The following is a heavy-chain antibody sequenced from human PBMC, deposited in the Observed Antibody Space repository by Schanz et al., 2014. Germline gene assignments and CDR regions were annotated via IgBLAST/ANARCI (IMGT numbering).Heavy chain of an antibody. Sequence: QVQLVQSGAEVKKPGSSMKVSCKASGYTFTSDSMHWVRQAPGQGPEFMGWISTFRNENTNSAQKFQGRLTMTTDTSASTAYKELTSLTSKDTAVYSSARCPLGASAWGQGTPVTVSS. CDR1: GYTFTSDS. J-gene: IGHJ5*02. V-gene: IGHV1-18*04. D-gene: IGHD4-17*01. CDR2: ISTFRNENT. CDR3: ARCPLGASA.